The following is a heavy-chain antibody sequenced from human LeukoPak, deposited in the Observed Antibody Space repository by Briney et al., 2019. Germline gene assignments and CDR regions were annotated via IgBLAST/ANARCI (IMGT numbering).Heavy chain of an antibody. D-gene: IGHD3-22*01. CDR1: GFTFNNYG. J-gene: IGHJ4*02. CDR2: ISGSGGST. Sequence: GGSLRLSCAASGFTFNNYGMSWVRQAPGKGLEWVSAISGSGGSTYYADSVKGRFTISRDNSKNTLYLQMNSLRAEDTAVYYCAKKGESSGPYYFDYWGQGTLVTVSS. CDR3: AKKGESSGPYYFDY. V-gene: IGHV3-23*01.